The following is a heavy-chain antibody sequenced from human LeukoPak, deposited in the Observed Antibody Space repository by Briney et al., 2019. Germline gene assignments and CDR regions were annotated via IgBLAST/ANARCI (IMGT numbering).Heavy chain of an antibody. V-gene: IGHV4-39*07. CDR1: GGSISSSSYY. CDR3: ARECGEGDIVVVVAAFDY. Sequence: SETLSLTCTVSGGSISSSSYYWGWIRQPPGKGLEWIGSIYYSGSTYYNPSLKSRVTISVDTSKDQFSLKLSSVTAADTAVYYCARECGEGDIVVVVAAFDYWGQGTLVTVSS. CDR2: IYYSGST. D-gene: IGHD2-15*01. J-gene: IGHJ4*02.